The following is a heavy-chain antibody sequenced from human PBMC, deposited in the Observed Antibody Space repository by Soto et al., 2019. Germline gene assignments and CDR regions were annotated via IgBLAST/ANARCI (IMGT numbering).Heavy chain of an antibody. V-gene: IGHV5-51*01. CDR2: IYPGDSDT. CDR1: GYSFTIYL. J-gene: IGHJ3*02. Sequence: GESLNISCKGSGYSFTIYLSGWVRQMPGKGLEWMGIIYPGDSDTRYSPSFQGQVTISADKSISTAYLQRSSLKASDTAMYYCAKRKYYDFWSGPAGAFDIWGQRTMVTVS. CDR3: AKRKYYDFWSGPAGAFDI. D-gene: IGHD3-3*01.